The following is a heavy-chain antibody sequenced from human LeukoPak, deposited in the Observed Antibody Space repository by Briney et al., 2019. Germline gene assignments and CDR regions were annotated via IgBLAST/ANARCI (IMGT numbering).Heavy chain of an antibody. Sequence: GASVTVSCKASGYTFTSYDINWVRQATGQGLEWMGWMNPNSGNTGYAQKFQGRVTMTRNTSISTAYMELSSLRSEDTAVYYCATLYSSGWCYPFDYWGQGTLVTVSS. CDR1: GYTFTSYD. J-gene: IGHJ4*02. D-gene: IGHD6-19*01. CDR3: ATLYSSGWCYPFDY. CDR2: MNPNSGNT. V-gene: IGHV1-8*01.